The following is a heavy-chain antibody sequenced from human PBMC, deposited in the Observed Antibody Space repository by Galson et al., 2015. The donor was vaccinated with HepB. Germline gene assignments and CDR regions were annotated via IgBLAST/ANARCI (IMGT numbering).Heavy chain of an antibody. D-gene: IGHD2-2*01. CDR1: GYTFTGYY. CDR3: ARGGSSSTSIPDAFDI. Sequence: SVKVSSKASGYTFTGYYMHWVRQAPGQGLEWMGWINPNSGGTNYAQKFQGWVTMTRDTSISTAYMELSRLRSDDTAVYYCARGGSSSTSIPDAFDIWGQGTMVTVSS. CDR2: INPNSGGT. J-gene: IGHJ3*02. V-gene: IGHV1-2*04.